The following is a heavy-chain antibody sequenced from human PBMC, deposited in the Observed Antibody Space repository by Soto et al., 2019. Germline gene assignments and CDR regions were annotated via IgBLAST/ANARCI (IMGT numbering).Heavy chain of an antibody. CDR3: ATTPYSGSYSTFDY. Sequence: ASVKVSCKVSGYTLTELSMHWVRQAPGKGLEWMGGFDPEDGETIYAQKFQGRVTMTEDTSTDTAYMELSSLRSEDTAVYYCATTPYSGSYSTFDYWGQGALVTVSS. J-gene: IGHJ4*02. D-gene: IGHD1-26*01. CDR1: GYTLTELS. V-gene: IGHV1-24*01. CDR2: FDPEDGET.